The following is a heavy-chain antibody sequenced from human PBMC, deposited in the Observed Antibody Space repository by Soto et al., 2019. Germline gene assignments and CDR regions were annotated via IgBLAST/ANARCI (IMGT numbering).Heavy chain of an antibody. CDR3: ATSTKGGPYRGVFDY. Sequence: SETLSLTCTVSGGSISSYYWSWIRQPPGKGLEWIGYIYSSGSTNYNPPLKSRVTMSVDTSKNQFSLKLSAVTTADTAVYYCATSTKGGPYRGVFDYWSQGTLVTVSS. CDR2: IYSSGST. D-gene: IGHD3-16*01. J-gene: IGHJ4*02. CDR1: GGSISSYY. V-gene: IGHV4-59*01.